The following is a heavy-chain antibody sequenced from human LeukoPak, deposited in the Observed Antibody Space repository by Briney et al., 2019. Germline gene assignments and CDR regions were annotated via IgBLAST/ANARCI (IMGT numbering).Heavy chain of an antibody. V-gene: IGHV1-69*13. CDR2: IIPIFGTA. D-gene: IGHD3-10*01. J-gene: IGHJ4*02. CDR3: ASGYYYGSGSSDY. Sequence: SVKVSCKASGGTFSSYAISWVRPAPGQGLEWMGGIIPIFGTANYAQKFQGRVTITADESTSTAYMELSSLRSEDTAVYYCASGYYYGSGSSDYWGQGTLVTVSS. CDR1: GGTFSSYA.